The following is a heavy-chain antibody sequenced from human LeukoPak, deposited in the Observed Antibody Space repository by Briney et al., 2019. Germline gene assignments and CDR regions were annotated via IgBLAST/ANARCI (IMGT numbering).Heavy chain of an antibody. CDR2: IIPILGIE. CDR1: GGTFSSYA. CDR3: PRDLMDRSGSIWYFDL. Sequence: GASVKVSCKASGGTFSSYAISWVRQAPAKGLEWMGRIIPILGIEHYAHKFQGRDTSTADKSTSTAYTELSSLSSEDRAVYYWPRDLMDRSGSIWYFDLWGRGTLVTVSS. D-gene: IGHD3-22*01. J-gene: IGHJ2*01. V-gene: IGHV1-69*04.